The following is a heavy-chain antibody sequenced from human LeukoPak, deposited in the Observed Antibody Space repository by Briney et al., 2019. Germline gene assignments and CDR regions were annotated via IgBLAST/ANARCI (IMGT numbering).Heavy chain of an antibody. CDR2: IYYSGST. D-gene: IGHD2-15*01. V-gene: IGHV4-59*01. J-gene: IGHJ6*02. Sequence: SETLSLTCTVSGGSISSYYWSWIRQPPGKGLEWIGYIYYSGSTNYNPSLKSRVTISVDTSKKQFSLKLRSVTAADTAVYYCARSTLYCSGGSCFYYYGMDVWGQGTTVTVSS. CDR3: ARSTLYCSGGSCFYYYGMDV. CDR1: GGSISSYY.